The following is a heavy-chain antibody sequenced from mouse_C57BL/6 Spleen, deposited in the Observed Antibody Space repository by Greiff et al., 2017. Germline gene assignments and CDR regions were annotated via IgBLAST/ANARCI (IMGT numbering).Heavy chain of an antibody. V-gene: IGHV1-52*01. CDR3: ARIEGTYYYGSSYDFDY. D-gene: IGHD1-1*01. CDR2: IDPSDSET. Sequence: VQLQQPGAELVRPGSSVTLSCKASGYTFTSYWLHWVKQRPIQGLEGIGNIDPSDSETHYNQKFKDKATLTVDKSSSTAYMQLSSLTSEDSAVYYCARIEGTYYYGSSYDFDYWGQGTTLTVSS. J-gene: IGHJ2*01. CDR1: GYTFTSYW.